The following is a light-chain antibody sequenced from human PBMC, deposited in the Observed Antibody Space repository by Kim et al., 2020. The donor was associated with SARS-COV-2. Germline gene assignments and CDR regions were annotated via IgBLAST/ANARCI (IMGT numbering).Light chain of an antibody. CDR2: GAS. CDR1: QSVSSN. CDR3: QQYNNWPPYT. Sequence: VSPGERATLSCRASQSVSSNLAWYQQKPGRAPRLLIYGASTRATGVPARFSGSGSGTDFTLNISSLQSEDFAVYYCQQYNNWPPYTFGQGTKLEI. J-gene: IGKJ2*01. V-gene: IGKV3-15*01.